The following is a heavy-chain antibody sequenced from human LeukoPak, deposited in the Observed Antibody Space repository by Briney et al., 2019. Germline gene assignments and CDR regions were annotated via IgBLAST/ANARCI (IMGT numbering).Heavy chain of an antibody. CDR3: ASTVTTPYYFDY. CDR1: GYSFTSYW. V-gene: IGHV5-51*01. D-gene: IGHD4-17*01. Sequence: HGESLKISSKGSGYSFTSYWIGWVRQIPGKGLEWIGISYPGDSDTRYSPSFQGQVTISADKSISTAYLQWSSLKASDTAMYYCASTVTTPYYFDYWGQGTLVTVSS. CDR2: SYPGDSDT. J-gene: IGHJ4*02.